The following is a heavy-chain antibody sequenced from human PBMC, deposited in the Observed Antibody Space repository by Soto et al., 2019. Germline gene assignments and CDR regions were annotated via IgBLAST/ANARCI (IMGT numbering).Heavy chain of an antibody. Sequence: PGETLMISCEGSGDSFTSYWISWVRQRRATGLEWMGRIDPSDSYTNYSPSFQGHVTISADKSISTAYLQWSSLKASDTAMYYCARQTMVRGVIIKYGMDVWGQGTTVTVS. CDR2: IDPSDSYT. V-gene: IGHV5-10-1*01. CDR3: ARQTMVRGVIIKYGMDV. D-gene: IGHD3-10*01. J-gene: IGHJ6*02. CDR1: GDSFTSYW.